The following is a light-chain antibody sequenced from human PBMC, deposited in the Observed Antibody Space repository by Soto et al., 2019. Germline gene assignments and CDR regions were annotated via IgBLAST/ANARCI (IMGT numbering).Light chain of an antibody. V-gene: IGKV3-15*01. CDR2: GAS. Sequence: EIVMTQSPVTLSVSPGERATLSCRASQGIKNYLAWFQQKPGQAPRLLVYGASTRATTIPARFSGSGSGTEFTLSISSLQSEDFAVYYCQQYNSWPRTFGQATKVDIK. J-gene: IGKJ1*01. CDR3: QQYNSWPRT. CDR1: QGIKNY.